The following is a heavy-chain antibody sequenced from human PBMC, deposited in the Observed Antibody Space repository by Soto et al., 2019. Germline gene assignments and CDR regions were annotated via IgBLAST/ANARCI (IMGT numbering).Heavy chain of an antibody. D-gene: IGHD3-10*01. CDR2: IYYSGST. CDR1: GGSISSGGYY. J-gene: IGHJ6*02. CDR3: ARAVVRGVYYYYGMDV. Sequence: PSETLSLTCTVSGGSISSGGYYWSWIRQHPGKGLEWIGYIYYSGSTNYNPSLKSRVTISVDTSKNQFSLKLSSVTAADTAVYYCARAVVRGVYYYYGMDVWGQGTTVTVSS. V-gene: IGHV4-61*08.